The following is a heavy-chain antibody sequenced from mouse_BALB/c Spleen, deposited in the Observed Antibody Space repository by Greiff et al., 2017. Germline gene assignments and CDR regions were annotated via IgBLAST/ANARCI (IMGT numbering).Heavy chain of an antibody. CDR3: AGIARNRDDGERGDVFAY. CDR2: IWWSDNK. D-gene: IGHD2-14*01. J-gene: IGHJ3*01. Sequence: SGPGILQPSQTLSLTCSFSGFSLSTYGIGLGWIRPPSGQGLEWLVHIWWSDNKYYNKALRSRLTISKDTSNNQVFLKIASVDTADTATYYGAGIARNRDDGERGDVFAYWGQGTLVTVSA. CDR1: GFSLSTYGIG. V-gene: IGHV8-11*01.